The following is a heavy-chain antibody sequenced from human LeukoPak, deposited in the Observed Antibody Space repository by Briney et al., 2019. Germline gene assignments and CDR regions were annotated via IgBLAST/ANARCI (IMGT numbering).Heavy chain of an antibody. J-gene: IGHJ4*02. Sequence: GGSLRLSCAASGFTFDDYAMHWVRQAPGEGLEWVSLISGDGGSTYYADSVKGRFTISRDNSKNSLYLQMNSLRTEDTALYYCAKGGGRGYYFDYWGQGTLVTVSS. V-gene: IGHV3-43*02. CDR1: GFTFDDYA. CDR2: ISGDGGST. D-gene: IGHD3-16*01. CDR3: AKGGGRGYYFDY.